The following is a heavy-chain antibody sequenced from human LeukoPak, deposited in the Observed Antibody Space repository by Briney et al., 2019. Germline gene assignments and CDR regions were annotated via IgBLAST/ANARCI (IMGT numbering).Heavy chain of an antibody. Sequence: GGSLRLTCAGSGFSFRRFWMTWVRQATGRGLEWVANINGDGDGKRYADSVKDRFNISRDDARSLVFLQIHSLRDQDTALYYCARDSSPDSGTTYYDALDMWGQGTMATVSS. J-gene: IGHJ3*02. D-gene: IGHD1/OR15-1a*01. CDR1: GFSFRRFW. CDR2: INGDGDGK. V-gene: IGHV3-7*01. CDR3: ARDSSPDSGTTYYDALDM.